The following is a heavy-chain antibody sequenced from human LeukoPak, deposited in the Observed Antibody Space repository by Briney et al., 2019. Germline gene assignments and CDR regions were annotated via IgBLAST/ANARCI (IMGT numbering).Heavy chain of an antibody. CDR2: FYYTGRT. Sequence: RTSETLSLTCSVSGGSFETSSYYWVWIRQPPGKGLEWIGSFYYTGRTYYSPSLKSRVTISVDTSKNQFSLKLNSVTAADTAVYYCARDPLPGVGDRLDVWGQGTTVTVSS. V-gene: IGHV4-39*07. CDR3: ARDPLPGVGDRLDV. J-gene: IGHJ6*02. D-gene: IGHD7-27*01. CDR1: GGSFETSSYY.